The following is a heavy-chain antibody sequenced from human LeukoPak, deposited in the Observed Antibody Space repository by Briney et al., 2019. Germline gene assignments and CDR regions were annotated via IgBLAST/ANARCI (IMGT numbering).Heavy chain of an antibody. J-gene: IGHJ4*02. CDR1: GFTFSRNW. CDR3: AKIDAY. Sequence: GGSLRLSCAASGFTFSRNWMHWVRQAPGKGLVWVSRINSDGSITNYADSVKGRFTISRDNAENTLYLQMSSLRAEDTAVYYCAKIDAYWGQGTLVTVSS. V-gene: IGHV3-74*01. CDR2: INSDGSIT.